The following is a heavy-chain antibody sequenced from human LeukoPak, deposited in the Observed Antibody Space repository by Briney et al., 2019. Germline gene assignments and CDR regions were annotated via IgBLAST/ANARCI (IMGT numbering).Heavy chain of an antibody. Sequence: GGSLRLSCAASGFTFTDYYIGWIRPAPGERQEWVSFISSTSSYIKDADSVKGRFTISRDNAKTLLYLQMSSLRAEDTAVYYCARDSSGWSVVYWGQETLVTVSS. V-gene: IGHV3-11*05. CDR1: GFTFTDYY. D-gene: IGHD6-19*01. CDR3: ARDSSGWSVVY. J-gene: IGHJ4*02. CDR2: ISSTSSYI.